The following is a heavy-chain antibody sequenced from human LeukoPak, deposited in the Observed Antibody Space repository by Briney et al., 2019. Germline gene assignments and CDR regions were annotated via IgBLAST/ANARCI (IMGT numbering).Heavy chain of an antibody. D-gene: IGHD3-22*01. V-gene: IGHV3-64*01. J-gene: IGHJ4*02. CDR3: AVLRITMTRAKWPLDY. CDR2: ISSNGGST. CDR1: GFTFSSYA. Sequence: GGSLRLSCAASGFTFSSYAMHWVRQAPGKGLEYVSAISSNGGSTYYANSVKGRFTISRDNSKNTLYLQMGSLRAEDMAVYYCAVLRITMTRAKWPLDYWGQGTLVTVSS.